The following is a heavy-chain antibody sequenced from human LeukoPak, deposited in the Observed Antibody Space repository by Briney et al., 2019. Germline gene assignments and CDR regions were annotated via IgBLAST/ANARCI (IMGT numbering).Heavy chain of an antibody. CDR1: GFTVGSNY. D-gene: IGHD3-10*01. V-gene: IGHV3-53*01. CDR3: ARDGNRDYYGSGSYFDY. J-gene: IGHJ4*02. Sequence: PGGSLRLSCAASGFTVGSNYMSWVRQAPGKGLEWVSVIYSGGSTYYADSVKGRFTISRDNSKNTLYLQMNSLRAEDTAVYYCARDGNRDYYGSGSYFDYWGQGTLVTVSS. CDR2: IYSGGST.